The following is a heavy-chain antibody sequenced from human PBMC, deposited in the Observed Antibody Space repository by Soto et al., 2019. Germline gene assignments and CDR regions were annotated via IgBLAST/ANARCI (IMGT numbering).Heavy chain of an antibody. J-gene: IGHJ2*01. V-gene: IGHV4-59*08. CDR1: GGSISSYY. D-gene: IGHD6-19*01. CDR3: ARGYSSGWYWYFDL. CDR2: IYYSGST. Sequence: QVQLQESGPGLVKPSETLSLTCTVSGGSISSYYWSWIRQPPGKGLEWIGYIYYSGSTNYYPSLKSRVTISVDTSKNQFSLKLSSVTAADTAVYYCARGYSSGWYWYFDLWGRGTLVTVSS.